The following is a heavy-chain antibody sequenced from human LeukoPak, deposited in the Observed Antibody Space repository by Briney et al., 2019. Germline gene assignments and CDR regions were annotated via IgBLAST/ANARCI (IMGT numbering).Heavy chain of an antibody. J-gene: IGHJ1*01. Sequence: GGSLRLSCAASGFTFSTYAMHWVRQAPGKGLEWVAVISYDGSKKYYADSVKGRFTISRDNSKNTLHLQMISLRPEDTAVYYCATKGNSSGSFQHWGQGTLVTVS. D-gene: IGHD6-19*01. V-gene: IGHV3-30-3*01. CDR2: ISYDGSKK. CDR1: GFTFSTYA. CDR3: ATKGNSSGSFQH.